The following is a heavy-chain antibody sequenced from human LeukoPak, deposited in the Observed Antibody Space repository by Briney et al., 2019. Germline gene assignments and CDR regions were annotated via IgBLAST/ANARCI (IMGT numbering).Heavy chain of an antibody. CDR1: RFTFSSYA. J-gene: IGHJ4*02. Sequence: PGGSLRLSCAASRFTFSSYAMSWVRQAPGKGLEWVSAISGDGGNTYYAGSVKGRFTISRDNSKNTLYLQMNSLRAEDTAVYYCAKFFRRVATLWEYYDCWGQGTLVTVSS. CDR3: AKFFRRVATLWEYYDC. D-gene: IGHD5-12*01. V-gene: IGHV3-23*01. CDR2: ISGDGGNT.